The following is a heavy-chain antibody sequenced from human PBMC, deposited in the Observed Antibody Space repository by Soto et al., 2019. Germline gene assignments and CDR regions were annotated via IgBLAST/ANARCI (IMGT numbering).Heavy chain of an antibody. Sequence: EVQLVESGGGLVKPGGSLRLSCAASGFTFSNAWMSWVRQAPGKGLEWVGRIKSKTDGGTTDYAAPVKGRFTISRDDSKNTLYLQMNSLKTDDTAVYYCTTDMIGAAGTQYYYYYMDVWGKGTTVTVSS. CDR2: IKSKTDGGTT. CDR3: TTDMIGAAGTQYYYYYMDV. D-gene: IGHD6-13*01. CDR1: GFTFSNAW. J-gene: IGHJ6*03. V-gene: IGHV3-15*01.